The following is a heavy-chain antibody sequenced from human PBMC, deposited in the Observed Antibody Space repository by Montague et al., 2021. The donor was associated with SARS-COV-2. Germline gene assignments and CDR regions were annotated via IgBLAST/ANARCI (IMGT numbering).Heavy chain of an antibody. J-gene: IGHJ3*02. Sequence: SSYIYYADSVKGRFTISRENANNSLYQQMNSLRAEDTAVYFCVRRCIRSSWSRDAFDIWGQGIIVTVSS. V-gene: IGHV3-21*01. CDR3: VRRCIRSSWSRDAFDI. CDR2: SSYI. D-gene: IGHD6-13*01.